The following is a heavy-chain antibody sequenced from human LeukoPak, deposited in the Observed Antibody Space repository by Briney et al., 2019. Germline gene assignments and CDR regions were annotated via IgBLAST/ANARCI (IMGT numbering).Heavy chain of an antibody. J-gene: IGHJ3*02. CDR2: IYYSGST. V-gene: IGHV4-39*07. CDR3: ARDSPQMVDAFLGKADDAFDI. Sequence: SETLSLTCPVSGGSISSSSYYWGWMRQPPGKGLEWIGSIYYSGSTYYNLSLKSRVTISVDTSKNQFSLKLSSVTAADSAVYYCARDSPQMVDAFLGKADDAFDIWGQGTMVTVSS. D-gene: IGHD2-8*01. CDR1: GGSISSSSYY.